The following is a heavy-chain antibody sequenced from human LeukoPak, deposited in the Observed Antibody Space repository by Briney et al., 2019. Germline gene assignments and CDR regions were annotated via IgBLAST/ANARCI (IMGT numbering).Heavy chain of an antibody. D-gene: IGHD2-2*02. CDR2: MNPNSGNT. J-gene: IGHJ6*02. CDR3: ATVLRGYCSSTSCYTGYYYYYGMDV. CDR1: GYTFTSYD. V-gene: IGHV1-8*01. Sequence: PGASVKVSCKASGYTFTSYDINWVRQAPGQGLEWMGWMNPNSGNTGYAQKFQGRVTMTRNTSISTAYMELSSLRSEDTAVYYCATVLRGYCSSTSCYTGYYYYYGMDVWGQGTTVTVSS.